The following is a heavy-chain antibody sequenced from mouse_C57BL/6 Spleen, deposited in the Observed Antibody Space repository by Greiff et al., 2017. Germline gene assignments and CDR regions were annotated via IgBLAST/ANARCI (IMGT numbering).Heavy chain of an antibody. CDR2: IDPSDSYT. D-gene: IGHD1-1*01. V-gene: IGHV1-50*01. CDR3: AEKGIITTVVADY. CDR1: GYTFTSYW. Sequence: QVQLQQPGAELVKPGASVKLSCKASGYTFTSYWMQWVKQRPGQGLEWIGEIDPSDSYTNYNQKFKGKATLTVDTSASTAYRQLSSLTSEDSAVYYCAEKGIITTVVADYWGQGTTLTVSS. J-gene: IGHJ2*01.